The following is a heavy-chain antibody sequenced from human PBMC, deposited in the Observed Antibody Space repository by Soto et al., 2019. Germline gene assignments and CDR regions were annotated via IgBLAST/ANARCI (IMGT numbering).Heavy chain of an antibody. CDR2: ISYDGSNK. CDR3: AKENYDILTGTNGMDV. Sequence: GGSLGLSCAASGFTFSSYGMHWVRQAPGKGLEWVAVISYDGSNKYYADSVKGRFTISRDNSKNTLYLQMNSLRAEDTAVYYCAKENYDILTGTNGMDVWGQGTTVTVSS. D-gene: IGHD3-9*01. J-gene: IGHJ6*02. V-gene: IGHV3-30*18. CDR1: GFTFSSYG.